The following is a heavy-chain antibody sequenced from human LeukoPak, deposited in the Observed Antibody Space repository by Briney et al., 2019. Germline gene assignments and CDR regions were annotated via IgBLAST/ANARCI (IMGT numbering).Heavy chain of an antibody. D-gene: IGHD3-9*01. V-gene: IGHV3-7*01. CDR3: ATDILTGYYRDY. CDR2: IKQDGSEK. CDR1: GFKFSSNW. J-gene: IGHJ4*02. Sequence: PGGSLRLSCAASGFKFSSNWMSWVRQAPGKGLEWVANIKQDGSEKYYVDSVKGRFTISRDNAKNSLYLQMNSLRAEDTAVYYCATDILTGYYRDYWGQGTLVTVSS.